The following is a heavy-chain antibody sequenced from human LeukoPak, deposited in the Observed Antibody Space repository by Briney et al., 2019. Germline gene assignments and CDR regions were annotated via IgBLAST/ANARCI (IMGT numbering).Heavy chain of an antibody. CDR2: IIDSGGAT. V-gene: IGHV3-23*01. J-gene: IGHJ4*02. CDR3: ARDPGDSSGHGEGYFDY. D-gene: IGHD3-22*01. CDR1: GFTFSTYA. Sequence: GGSLRLSCAASGFTFSTYAMSWVRQAPRRGLEWVSSIIDSGGATYYADSVKGRFTISRDNSKNTLYLQMNSLRAEDTAVYYCARDPGDSSGHGEGYFDYWGQGTLVTVSS.